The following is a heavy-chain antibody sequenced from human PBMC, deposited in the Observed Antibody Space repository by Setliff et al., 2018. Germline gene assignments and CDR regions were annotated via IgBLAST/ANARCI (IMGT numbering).Heavy chain of an antibody. J-gene: IGHJ6*02. D-gene: IGHD2-15*01. CDR3: ARKKTVYWYYGMDV. CDR2: ICHSVST. CDR1: GYSISSGYY. Sequence: SETLSLTCAVSGYSISSGYYWGWIRQPPGKGLEWIGSICHSVSTNYNPSLKSRVTISVDTSKNQFSLKLSSVTAADTAVYYCARKKTVYWYYGMDVWGQGTTVTVSS. V-gene: IGHV4-38-2*01.